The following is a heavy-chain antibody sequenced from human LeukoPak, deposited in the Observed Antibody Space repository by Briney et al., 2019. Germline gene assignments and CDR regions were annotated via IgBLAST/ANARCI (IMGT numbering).Heavy chain of an antibody. CDR1: GFTFSSYG. D-gene: IGHD5-18*01. CDR2: INSNGGST. J-gene: IGHJ4*02. V-gene: IGHV3-64*01. CDR3: AREGSYGDSDY. Sequence: GGSLRLSCAASGFTFSSYGMHWVRQAPGKGLEYVSAINSNGGSTYYANSVKGRFTISRDNSKNPLYLQMGSLRAEDMAVYYCAREGSYGDSDYWGQGTLVTVSS.